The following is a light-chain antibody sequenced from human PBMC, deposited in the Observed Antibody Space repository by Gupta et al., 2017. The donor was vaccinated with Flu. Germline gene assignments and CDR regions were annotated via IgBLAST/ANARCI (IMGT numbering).Light chain of an antibody. CDR2: QNS. J-gene: IGLJ3*02. Sequence: SSELTQPPSVSVSPGQTVSIACSGDNLGKGYACWYQQRPGQTPLLVIYQNSKRPSGIPDRFSAFNAGNSATLTISGTQAMDEADYYCQAWDGRTVVFGGGTKLTVL. CDR1: NLGKGY. CDR3: QAWDGRTVV. V-gene: IGLV3-1*01.